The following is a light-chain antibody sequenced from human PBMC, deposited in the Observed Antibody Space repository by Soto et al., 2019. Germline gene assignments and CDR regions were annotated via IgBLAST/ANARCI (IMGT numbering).Light chain of an antibody. CDR1: QSVLYSSNNKNY. V-gene: IGKV4-1*01. CDR3: QQYYTTPIT. Sequence: DIVMTQSPDSLAVSLGERATINCKSGQSVLYSSNNKNYLAWYQQKPGQPPKLLIYWASAREFGVPDRFSGSGSGTDFTLTISSLQAEDVAVYYCQQYYTTPITFGQGTRLEIK. J-gene: IGKJ5*01. CDR2: WAS.